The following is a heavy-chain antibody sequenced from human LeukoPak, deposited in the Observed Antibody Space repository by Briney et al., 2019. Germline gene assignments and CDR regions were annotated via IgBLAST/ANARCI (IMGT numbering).Heavy chain of an antibody. Sequence: ASVKVSCKASGYTFTGYYMHWVRQAPGQGLEWMGWINPNSGGTNYAQKFQGRVTMTRDTSISTAYMELSRLRSDDTAAYYCARGCSSTSFLLGGNNWFDPWGQGTLVTVSS. D-gene: IGHD2-2*01. CDR3: ARGCSSTSFLLGGNNWFDP. CDR1: GYTFTGYY. V-gene: IGHV1-2*02. J-gene: IGHJ5*02. CDR2: INPNSGGT.